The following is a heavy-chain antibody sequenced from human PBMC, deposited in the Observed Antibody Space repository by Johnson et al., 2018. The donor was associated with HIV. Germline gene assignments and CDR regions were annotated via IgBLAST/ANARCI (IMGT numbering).Heavy chain of an antibody. CDR3: AKDGGSSWSAFDI. Sequence: VQLLESGGGVVQPGRSLRLSCAASGFTFSSHAMHWVRQAPGKGLEWVAVISYDGSNKYFADSVKGRFTISRDNSQNTLYLQMSSLRAEDTAVYYCAKDGGSSWSAFDIWGQGTMVTVSS. J-gene: IGHJ3*02. V-gene: IGHV3-30-3*01. D-gene: IGHD6-13*01. CDR2: ISYDGSNK. CDR1: GFTFSSHA.